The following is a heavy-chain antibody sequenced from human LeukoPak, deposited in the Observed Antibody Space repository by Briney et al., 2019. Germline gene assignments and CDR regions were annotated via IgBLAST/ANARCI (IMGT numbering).Heavy chain of an antibody. V-gene: IGHV3-23*01. CDR1: GFTFSGYA. D-gene: IGHD3-22*01. CDR3: AKDLSITMIVVVITQDY. J-gene: IGHJ4*02. Sequence: GGSLRLSCAASGFTFSGYAMSWVRQAPGKGLEWVSAISGSGGSTYYADSVKGRFTISRDNSKNTLYLQMNSLGAEDTAVYYCAKDLSITMIVVVITQDYWGQGTLVTVSS. CDR2: ISGSGGST.